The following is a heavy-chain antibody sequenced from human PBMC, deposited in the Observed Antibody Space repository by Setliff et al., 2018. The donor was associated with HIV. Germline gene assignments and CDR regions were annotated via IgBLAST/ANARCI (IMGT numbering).Heavy chain of an antibody. Sequence: PGGSLRLSCAASGFPFDQYAMHWVRQVPGKGLEWVSCINWNSDNIGYAGSVKGRFTISRDNAKNSLHLQMNSLRAEDTALYYCAKDWVKGRDIAQAVDAFDIWGQGTMVTVSS. CDR2: INWNSDNI. J-gene: IGHJ3*02. CDR1: GFPFDQYA. V-gene: IGHV3-9*01. CDR3: AKDWVKGRDIAQAVDAFDI. D-gene: IGHD6-13*01.